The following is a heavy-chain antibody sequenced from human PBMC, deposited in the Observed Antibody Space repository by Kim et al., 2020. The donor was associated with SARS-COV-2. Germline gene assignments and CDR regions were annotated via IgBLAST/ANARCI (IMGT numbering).Heavy chain of an antibody. V-gene: IGHV3-15*01. Sequence: GGSLRLSCAASGFTFSNAWMSWVRQAPGKGLEWVGRIKSKTDGGTTDYAAPVKGRFTISRDDSKNTLYLQMNSLKTEDTAVYYCTTDPGEYYDFWSGDYWGQGTLVTVSS. CDR2: IKSKTDGGTT. CDR3: TTDPGEYYDFWSGDY. D-gene: IGHD3-3*01. J-gene: IGHJ4*02. CDR1: GFTFSNAW.